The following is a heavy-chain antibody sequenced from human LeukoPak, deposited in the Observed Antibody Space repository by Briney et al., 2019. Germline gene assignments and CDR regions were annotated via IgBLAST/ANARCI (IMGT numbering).Heavy chain of an antibody. V-gene: IGHV4-61*02. Sequence: PPQTLSLTCTVSGGSISSGSYYWGWVRQPAGTGLEWIGRIYTSGSTNYNPSLKRRVTISEDTSNNQFSLKLSSVTAADTAVYYCARGDYDFWSGYLDYWGQGTLVTVSS. J-gene: IGHJ4*02. CDR1: GGSISSGSYY. D-gene: IGHD3-3*01. CDR2: IYTSGST. CDR3: ARGDYDFWSGYLDY.